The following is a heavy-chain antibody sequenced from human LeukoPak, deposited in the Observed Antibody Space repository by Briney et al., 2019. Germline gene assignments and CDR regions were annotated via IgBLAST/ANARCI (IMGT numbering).Heavy chain of an antibody. V-gene: IGHV3-30*02. CDR1: GFTFSSYG. CDR2: IRFDGNNK. Sequence: GGSLRLSCAASGFTFSSYGMHWVRQAPGKGLEWVAFIRFDGNNKYYADSVKGRFTISRDNSKNTLYLQMTSLRAEDTAVYYCAKALSMAGTCFDYWGQGTLVTVSS. J-gene: IGHJ4*02. D-gene: IGHD6-19*01. CDR3: AKALSMAGTCFDY.